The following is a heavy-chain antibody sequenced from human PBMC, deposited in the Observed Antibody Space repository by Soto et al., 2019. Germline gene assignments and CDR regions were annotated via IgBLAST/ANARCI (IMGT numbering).Heavy chain of an antibody. J-gene: IGHJ5*02. CDR1: GYTFTSYA. CDR2: INAGNGNT. D-gene: IGHD2-2*01. CDR3: ARGPVPAAINWFDP. Sequence: ASVKVSCKASGYTFTSYAMHWMRQAPGQRLEWMGWINAGNGNTKYSQKLQGRVTFTRDTSASTAYMELSSLRSEDTAVYYCARGPVPAAINWFDPWGQGTLVTVSS. V-gene: IGHV1-3*01.